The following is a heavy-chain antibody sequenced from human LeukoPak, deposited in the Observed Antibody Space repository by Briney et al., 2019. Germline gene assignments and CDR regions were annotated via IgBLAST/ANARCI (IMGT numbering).Heavy chain of an antibody. Sequence: KISCKGSGYSFTSYWIGWVRQMPGKGLEWMGIIYPGDSDTRYSPSFQGQVTISADKSISTAYLQWSSLKASDTAMYYCARQLRYYDSSGYGTNDYWGQGTLVTVSS. CDR3: ARQLRYYDSSGYGTNDY. J-gene: IGHJ4*02. D-gene: IGHD3-22*01. CDR1: GYSFTSYW. V-gene: IGHV5-51*01. CDR2: IYPGDSDT.